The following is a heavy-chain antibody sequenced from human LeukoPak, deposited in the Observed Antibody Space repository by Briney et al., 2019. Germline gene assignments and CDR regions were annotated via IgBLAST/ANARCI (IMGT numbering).Heavy chain of an antibody. V-gene: IGHV3-30*02. CDR1: GFTFSSYG. Sequence: GGSLRLSCAASGFTFSSYGMHWVRQAPGKGLEWVAFIRYDGSNKYYADSVKGRFTISRDNSKNTLYLQMNSLRAEDTAVYYCAKDREWFGELPSFYMDVWGKGTTVTVSS. CDR2: IRYDGSNK. J-gene: IGHJ6*03. D-gene: IGHD3-10*01. CDR3: AKDREWFGELPSFYMDV.